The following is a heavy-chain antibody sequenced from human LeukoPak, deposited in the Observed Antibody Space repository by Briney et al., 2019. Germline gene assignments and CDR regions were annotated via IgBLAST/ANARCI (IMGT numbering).Heavy chain of an antibody. CDR1: GFTFSSYW. V-gene: IGHV3-7*01. CDR2: IKQDGSEK. CDR3: ARAFRNFDY. Sequence: PGGSLRLSCAASGFTFSSYWMSWVRQAPGKGLEWVANIKQDGSEKYYADSVKGRFTISKDIAKSSLYLQMNSLRAEDTAVYYCARAFRNFDYWGQGTLVTVSS. J-gene: IGHJ4*02.